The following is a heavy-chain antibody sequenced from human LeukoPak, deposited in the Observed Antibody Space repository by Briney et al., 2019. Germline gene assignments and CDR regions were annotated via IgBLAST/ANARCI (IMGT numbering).Heavy chain of an antibody. CDR3: ARGSPLGGN. Sequence: GGSLRLSCAASGFTFSTYCMHWVRQAPGKGLVWVSHINSDGSNTKYADSVKGRFTISRDNAKNTLSLQMNSLRAEDTAVYYCARGSPLGGNWGQGTLVTVSS. J-gene: IGHJ4*02. V-gene: IGHV3-74*03. CDR1: GFTFSTYC. CDR2: INSDGSNT.